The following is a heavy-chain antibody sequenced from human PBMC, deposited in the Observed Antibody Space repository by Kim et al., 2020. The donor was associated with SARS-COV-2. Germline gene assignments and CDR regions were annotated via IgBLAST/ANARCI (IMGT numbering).Heavy chain of an antibody. V-gene: IGHV3-21*01. CDR3: ARDGCSGGSCS. D-gene: IGHD2-15*01. Sequence: GSLRLSCAASGFTFSSYSMNWVRQAPGKGLEWVSSISSSSSYIYYADSVKGRFTISRDNAKNSLYLQMNSLRAEDTSVYYCARDGCSGGSCSWGQGTLVTVSS. CDR2: ISSSSSYI. J-gene: IGHJ4*02. CDR1: GFTFSSYS.